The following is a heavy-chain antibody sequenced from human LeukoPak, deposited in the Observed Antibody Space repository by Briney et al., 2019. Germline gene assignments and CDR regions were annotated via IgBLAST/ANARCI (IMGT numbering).Heavy chain of an antibody. Sequence: GESLKISCKASGYTFTSYWIAWVRQMPGKGPECIGMIYPGDSDTRYTPSFHGHVTISADKSVSTAYLQWSSLKVSDSATYYCARRMATSDWGLDYWGQGTLVTVSS. CDR1: GYTFTSYW. CDR3: ARRMATSDWGLDY. J-gene: IGHJ4*02. D-gene: IGHD3-16*01. CDR2: IYPGDSDT. V-gene: IGHV5-51*01.